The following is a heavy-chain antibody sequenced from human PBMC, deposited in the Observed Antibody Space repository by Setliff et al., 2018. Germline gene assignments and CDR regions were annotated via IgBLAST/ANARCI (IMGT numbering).Heavy chain of an antibody. Sequence: SETLRLSCAASGFTFSSYAITWVRQPPGKGLEWIGYIYYSGSTYYNPSLKSRVTISVDTSKNQFSLKLSSVTAADTAVYYCARAYYYDSSEFDYWGQGTLVTVSS. CDR1: GFTFSSYAIT. CDR2: IYYSGST. CDR3: ARAYYYDSSEFDY. V-gene: IGHV4-30-4*08. J-gene: IGHJ4*02. D-gene: IGHD3-22*01.